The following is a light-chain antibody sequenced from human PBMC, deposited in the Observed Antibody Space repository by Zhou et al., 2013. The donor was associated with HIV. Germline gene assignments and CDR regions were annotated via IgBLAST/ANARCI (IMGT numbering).Light chain of an antibody. V-gene: IGKV1-9*01. CDR3: QQHYDYPSIT. CDR1: QGSASY. J-gene: IGKJ5*01. Sequence: DIQLTQSPSFLSASVGDRVTITCRASQGSASYLAWYQQKPGKAPKLLIFAASTLQSGVPSRFSGSGSGPEFTLTISSLQSEDFATYYCQQHYDYPSITFGQGTRLEIK. CDR2: AAS.